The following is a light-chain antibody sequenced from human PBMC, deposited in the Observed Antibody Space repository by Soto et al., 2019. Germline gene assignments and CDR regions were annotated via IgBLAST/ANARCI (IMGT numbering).Light chain of an antibody. Sequence: EILMTQSPVTLSVSPGERATLSCRASQSVSSNLAWYQQKPGQAPSLLIYGAFTRATGIPARFSGTGSGTEFTLTISSLQSEDFALYYCQQYNDWPFTFGQGTKLEI. J-gene: IGKJ2*01. CDR3: QQYNDWPFT. V-gene: IGKV3-15*01. CDR2: GAF. CDR1: QSVSSN.